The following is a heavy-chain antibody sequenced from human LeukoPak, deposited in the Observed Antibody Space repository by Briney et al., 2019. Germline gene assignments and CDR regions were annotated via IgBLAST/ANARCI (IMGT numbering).Heavy chain of an antibody. D-gene: IGHD3-22*01. CDR1: RLTFSSNA. CDR2: ISDDSRKT. CDR3: ARKLLHYDRDRPSFDY. J-gene: IGHJ4*02. Sequence: GGSLRLSCAASRLTFSSNAINWVRQAPGKGMEWVSAISDDSRKTNYTDSAKGRLTISRENTKYTSYLRLDSLRADDTAVYYCARKLLHYDRDRPSFDYCGQGALVTVSS. V-gene: IGHV3-23*01.